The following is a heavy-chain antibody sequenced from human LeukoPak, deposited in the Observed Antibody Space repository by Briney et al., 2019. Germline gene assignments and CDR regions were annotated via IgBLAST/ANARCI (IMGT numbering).Heavy chain of an antibody. CDR3: AKRQVSPVPGALDY. J-gene: IGHJ4*02. D-gene: IGHD2-2*01. Sequence: PGGSLRLSCAASGFTFSNYAMIWVRQAPGKGLEWVSAISGSGGNPYYADSVEGRFTVSRDNSKSTLHLQLNSLRAEDTAVYYCAKRQVSPVPGALDYWGQGTLLTVSS. CDR1: GFTFSNYA. V-gene: IGHV3-23*01. CDR2: ISGSGGNP.